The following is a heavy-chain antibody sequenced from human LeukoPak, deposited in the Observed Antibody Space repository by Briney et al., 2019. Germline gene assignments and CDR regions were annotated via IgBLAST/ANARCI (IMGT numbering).Heavy chain of an antibody. D-gene: IGHD1-26*01. CDR3: ARVRGGWNYMDV. CDR2: MNPNSGNT. J-gene: IGHJ6*03. CDR1: GYTFTSYG. V-gene: IGHV1-8*02. Sequence: ASVKVSCKASGYTFTSYGISWVRQATGQGLEWMGWMNPNSGNTGYAQKFQGRVTMTRNTSISTAYMELSSLGSEDTAVYYCARVRGGWNYMDVWGKGTTVTVSS.